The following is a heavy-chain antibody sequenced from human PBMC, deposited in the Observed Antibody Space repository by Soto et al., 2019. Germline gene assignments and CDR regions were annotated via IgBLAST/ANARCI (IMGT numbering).Heavy chain of an antibody. V-gene: IGHV1-46*01. Sequence: QVQLVQSGAEVKKPGASVKISYKASGYTFTSYHMDWVRQAPGQGLEWMGKISPSGDRTWFAQKFRGRVTMTRDTSTSTDYMELSSLRSEDTAVYYCARDGGNYGDDDYWGQGTLVTVSS. CDR3: ARDGGNYGDDDY. D-gene: IGHD4-17*01. CDR1: GYTFTSYH. J-gene: IGHJ4*02. CDR2: ISPSGDRT.